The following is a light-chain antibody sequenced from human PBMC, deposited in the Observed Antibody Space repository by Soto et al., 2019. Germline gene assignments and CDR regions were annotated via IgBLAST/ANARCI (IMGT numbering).Light chain of an antibody. CDR2: DVS. V-gene: IGLV2-11*01. J-gene: IGLJ1*01. CDR1: SSDLGTYNY. Sequence: QSALTQPPSVSGSHGQSVTISCTGTSSDLGTYNYVSWYQHHPGKAPKVMLYDVSRRPSGVPDRFSGSKSGNTASLTISGLQPDDEADYYCCSYAGNSYVFGTGTKLTVL. CDR3: CSYAGNSYV.